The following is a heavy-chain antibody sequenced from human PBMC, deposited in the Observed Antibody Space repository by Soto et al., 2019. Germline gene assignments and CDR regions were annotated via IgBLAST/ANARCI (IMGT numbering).Heavy chain of an antibody. CDR1: GFTFSSYG. CDR3: AKDFVHCSSTSCYAYYYYYMDV. CDR2: ISYDGSNK. V-gene: IGHV3-30*18. J-gene: IGHJ6*03. D-gene: IGHD2-2*01. Sequence: GGSLRLSCAASGFTFSSYGMHWVRQAPGKGLEWVAVISYDGSNKYYADSVKGRFTISRDNSKNTLYLLMNSLRAEDTAVYYCAKDFVHCSSTSCYAYYYYYMDVWGKGTTVTVS.